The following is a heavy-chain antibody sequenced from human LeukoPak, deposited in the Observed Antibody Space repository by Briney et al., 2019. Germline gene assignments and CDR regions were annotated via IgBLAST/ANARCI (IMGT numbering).Heavy chain of an antibody. CDR3: ARHGLHGDYVGTGAFDI. D-gene: IGHD4-17*01. CDR1: GGSISSSSYY. Sequence: PSETLSLTCTVSGGSISSSSYYWGWIRQPPGKGLEWIGSIYYSGSTYYNPSLKSRVTISADTSKNQFSLKLSSVTAADTAVYYCARHGLHGDYVGTGAFDIWGQGTMVTVSS. V-gene: IGHV4-39*01. CDR2: IYYSGST. J-gene: IGHJ3*02.